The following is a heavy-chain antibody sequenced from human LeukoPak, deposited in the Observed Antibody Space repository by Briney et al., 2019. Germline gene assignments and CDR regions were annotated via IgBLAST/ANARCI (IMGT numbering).Heavy chain of an antibody. V-gene: IGHV3-21*01. CDR1: GFTFSSYS. D-gene: IGHD2-2*01. Sequence: GGSLRLSCAASGFTFSSYSMNWVRQAPEKGLEWVAYISSSSSYIYYADSVKGRFIISRDNAKNSLSLQMNSLRAEDTAIYYCARDPGVPAAPLDYWGQGTLVAVSS. CDR3: ARDPGVPAAPLDY. J-gene: IGHJ4*02. CDR2: ISSSSSYI.